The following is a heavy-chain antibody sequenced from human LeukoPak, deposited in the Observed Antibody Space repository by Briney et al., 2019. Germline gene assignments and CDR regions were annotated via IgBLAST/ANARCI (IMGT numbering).Heavy chain of an antibody. V-gene: IGHV3-23*01. CDR1: GFTFSSYA. CDR2: ISGSGGST. D-gene: IGHD2-15*01. CDR3: AKGANHIVVVVAATAADV. J-gene: IGHJ6*02. Sequence: GGSLRLSCAASGFTFSSYAMSWVRQAPGKGLEWVSAISGSGGSTYYADSVKGRFTISRDNSKNTLYLQMNSLRAEDTAVYYCAKGANHIVVVVAATAADVWGQGTTVTVSS.